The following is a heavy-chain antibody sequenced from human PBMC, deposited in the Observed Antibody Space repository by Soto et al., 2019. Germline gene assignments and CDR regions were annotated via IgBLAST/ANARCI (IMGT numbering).Heavy chain of an antibody. V-gene: IGHV3-23*01. CDR2: ISGSGGST. CDR3: AKDGEYQLLTRPSDY. CDR1: GVTFSSYA. D-gene: IGHD2-2*01. J-gene: IGHJ4*02. Sequence: GGSQRLSSAASGVTFSSYAMSWVRQAPGKGLEWVSAISGSGGSTYYADSVKGRFTISRDNSKNTLYLQMNSLRAEDTAVYYCAKDGEYQLLTRPSDYWGQGTLVTVSS.